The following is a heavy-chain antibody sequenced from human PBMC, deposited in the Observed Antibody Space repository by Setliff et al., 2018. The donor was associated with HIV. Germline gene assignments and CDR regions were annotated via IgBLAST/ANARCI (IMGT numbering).Heavy chain of an antibody. V-gene: IGHV3-9*03. Sequence: SLKISCAASGFTFDDYAMHWVRQAPGKGLEWVSGISWDSGSIDYADSVKGRFTISRDNAKNSLYLQMNSLRAEDMALYYCTKGSGTIFGVAGDDAFDIWGHGTMVTVSS. CDR2: ISWDSGSI. CDR3: TKGSGTIFGVAGDDAFDI. D-gene: IGHD3-3*01. CDR1: GFTFDDYA. J-gene: IGHJ3*02.